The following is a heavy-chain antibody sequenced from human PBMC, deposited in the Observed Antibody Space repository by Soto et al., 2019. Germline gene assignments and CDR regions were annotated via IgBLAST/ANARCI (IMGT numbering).Heavy chain of an antibody. V-gene: IGHV4-31*03. Sequence: SETLSLTCTVSGDSITSGNHYWSWIRQHPGKGLEWIGYIYYSGSNLYNPSLESRVTITVDTFRNQFSLKLSSVTAADTAVYYCARLYTYGYYYFDYWGLGTLVTVSS. CDR1: GDSITSGNHY. CDR2: IYYSGSN. D-gene: IGHD5-18*01. CDR3: ARLYTYGYYYFDY. J-gene: IGHJ4*02.